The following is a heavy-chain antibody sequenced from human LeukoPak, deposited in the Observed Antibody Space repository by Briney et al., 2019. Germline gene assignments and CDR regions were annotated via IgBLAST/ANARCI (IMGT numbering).Heavy chain of an antibody. V-gene: IGHV1-8*01. D-gene: IGHD2-2*01. J-gene: IGHJ5*02. CDR2: MNPNSGNT. Sequence: ASVKVSCKASGYTFTSYDINWVRQATGQGLEWVGWMNPNSGNTGYAQKFQGRVTMTRNTSISTAYMELSSLRSEDTAVYYCARVGYCSSTSCFNVGGHKYWFDPWGQGTLVTVSS. CDR3: ARVGYCSSTSCFNVGGHKYWFDP. CDR1: GYTFTSYD.